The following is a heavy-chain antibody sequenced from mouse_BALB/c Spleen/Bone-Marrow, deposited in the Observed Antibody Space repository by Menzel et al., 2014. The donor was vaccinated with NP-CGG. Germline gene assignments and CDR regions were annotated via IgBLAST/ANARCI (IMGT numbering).Heavy chain of an antibody. Sequence: VQLQQSRAEQERPGASVRLSCKASGYTFTSYWMNWVKQRPEQGLEWIGRIDPYDSETHYNQKFKDKAILTVDKSSSTAYMQLSSLTSEDSAFYYCARGSMILNYFDYWGQGTTLTVSS. CDR1: GYTFTSYW. CDR3: ARGSMILNYFDY. J-gene: IGHJ2*01. D-gene: IGHD2-3*01. V-gene: IGHV1-74*01. CDR2: IDPYDSET.